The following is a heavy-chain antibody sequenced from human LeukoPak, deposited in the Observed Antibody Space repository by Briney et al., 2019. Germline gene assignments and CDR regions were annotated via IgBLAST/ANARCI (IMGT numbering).Heavy chain of an antibody. J-gene: IGHJ4*02. Sequence: GGSLRLSCAASGFTFSSYAMSWVRQTPGKGLEWVSAISGSGGSTYYADSVKGRFTISRDNSKNTLYLQMNSLRAEDTAVYYCAKDIAAADLYYFDYWGQGTLVTVSS. CDR1: GFTFSSYA. CDR2: ISGSGGST. CDR3: AKDIAAADLYYFDY. D-gene: IGHD6-13*01. V-gene: IGHV3-23*01.